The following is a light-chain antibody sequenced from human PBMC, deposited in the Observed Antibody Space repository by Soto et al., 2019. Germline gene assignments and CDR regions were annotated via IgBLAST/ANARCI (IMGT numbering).Light chain of an antibody. J-gene: IGKJ4*01. CDR3: QHYNNWPPLT. Sequence: ETVMTQSPATLSVSPGERATFSCRASQSINTNLAWFQLKPGQAPRLLIYGASIRAAGIPARFSGSGSGTEFSLTISSLQSEDFGVYYCQHYNNWPPLTFGGGTKVDIK. V-gene: IGKV3-15*01. CDR2: GAS. CDR1: QSINTN.